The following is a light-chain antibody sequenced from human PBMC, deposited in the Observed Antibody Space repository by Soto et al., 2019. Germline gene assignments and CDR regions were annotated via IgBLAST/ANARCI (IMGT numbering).Light chain of an antibody. V-gene: IGLV2-14*01. CDR1: SSDVGGFDS. CDR2: EVT. Sequence: QSALTQPASVSGSPGQSITLSCTGTSSDVGGFDSVSWYQQHPGSAPKLMIYEVTNRPSGVSHRFSGSKSGNTASLTISGLQTEDEADYCCSSYTSSNTLVFGTGTKVTVL. J-gene: IGLJ1*01. CDR3: SSYTSSNTLV.